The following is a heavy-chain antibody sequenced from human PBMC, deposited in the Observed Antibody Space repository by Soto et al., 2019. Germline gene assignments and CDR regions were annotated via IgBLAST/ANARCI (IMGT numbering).Heavy chain of an antibody. CDR3: ARDQGYCSGGSCYFRQYVTYFGY. Sequence: GGSLRLSSAASGFTFSSYSMNWFRQAPGKGLEWVSSISSSSSYIYYADSVKGRFTISRDNAKNSLYLQMNSLRAEDTAVYYCARDQGYCSGGSCYFRQYVTYFGYWGQGTLVTVSS. CDR1: GFTFSSYS. D-gene: IGHD2-15*01. CDR2: ISSSSSYI. J-gene: IGHJ4*02. V-gene: IGHV3-21*01.